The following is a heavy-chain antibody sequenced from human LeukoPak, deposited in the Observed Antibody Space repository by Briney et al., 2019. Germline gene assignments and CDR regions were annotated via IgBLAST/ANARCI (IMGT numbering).Heavy chain of an antibody. J-gene: IGHJ4*02. D-gene: IGHD2-15*01. CDR3: ARAYGCSGGRCYADY. CDR2: IYPGDSDT. V-gene: IGHV5-51*01. Sequence: GESLKISCKGSGYSFTTYWIGWVRQMPGKGLEWIGIIYPGDSDTTYSPSFQGQVTISVDKSISTAYLQWSSLKASDTAFYYCARAYGCSGGRCYADYWGPGTPVTVSS. CDR1: GYSFTTYW.